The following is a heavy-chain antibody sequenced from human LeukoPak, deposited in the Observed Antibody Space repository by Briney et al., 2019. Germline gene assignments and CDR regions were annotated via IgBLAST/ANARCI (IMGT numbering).Heavy chain of an antibody. CDR2: ISSSSSYI. D-gene: IGHD3-10*01. V-gene: IGHV3-21*01. CDR1: GFTFSSYS. J-gene: IGHJ4*02. Sequence: PGGSLRLSCAASGFTFSSYSMNWVRQALGKGLEWVSSISSSSSYIYYADSVKGRFTISRDNAKNSLYLQMNSLRAEDTAVYYCATLVWFGEEPFDYWGQGTLVTVSS. CDR3: ATLVWFGEEPFDY.